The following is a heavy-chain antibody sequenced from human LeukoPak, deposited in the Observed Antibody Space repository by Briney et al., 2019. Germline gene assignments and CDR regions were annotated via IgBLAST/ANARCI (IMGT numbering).Heavy chain of an antibody. CDR2: IYHSGST. D-gene: IGHD3-3*01. J-gene: IGHJ3*02. CDR3: ARPITIFGVVGAFDI. V-gene: IGHV4-30-2*01. CDR1: GGSISSGDYY. Sequence: TSQTLSLTCTVSGGSISSGDYYWSWIRQPPGKGLEWIGYIYHSGSTYYNPSLKSRVTISVDRSKNQFSLKLGSVTAADTAVYYCARPITIFGVVGAFDIWGQGTMVTVSS.